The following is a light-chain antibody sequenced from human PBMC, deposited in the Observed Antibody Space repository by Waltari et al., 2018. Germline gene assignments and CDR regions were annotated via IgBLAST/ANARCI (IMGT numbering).Light chain of an antibody. CDR1: QSVLYRSNHKNY. J-gene: IGKJ1*01. CDR3: QQYYSIPLT. V-gene: IGKV4-1*01. CDR2: WAS. Sequence: DIVMTQSPDSLAVSLGERATINCKYSQSVLYRSNHKNYLAWYQQKPGQQPKLLIYWASTRESGVPDRFSGSGSGTDFTLTSSSLQAEDVAVYYCQQYYSIPLTFGQGTKVEIK.